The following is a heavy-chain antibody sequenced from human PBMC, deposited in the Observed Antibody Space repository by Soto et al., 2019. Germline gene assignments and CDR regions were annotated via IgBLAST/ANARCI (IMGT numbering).Heavy chain of an antibody. D-gene: IGHD6-6*01. CDR1: GGTFSSYA. CDR2: IIPIFGTA. CDR3: AREIAARPPWFDP. Sequence: SVKVSCKASGGTFSSYAISWVRQAPGQGLEWMGGIIPIFGTANYAQKFQGRVTITADKSTSTAYMELSSLRSEDTAVYYCAREIAARPPWFDPWGQGTLVTVPS. J-gene: IGHJ5*02. V-gene: IGHV1-69*06.